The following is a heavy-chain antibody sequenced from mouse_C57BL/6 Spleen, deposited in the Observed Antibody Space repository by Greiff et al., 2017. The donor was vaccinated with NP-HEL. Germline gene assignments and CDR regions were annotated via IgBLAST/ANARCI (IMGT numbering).Heavy chain of an antibody. CDR1: GYTFTSYW. D-gene: IGHD2-3*01. CDR3: ARGRNGYYGFAY. J-gene: IGHJ3*01. CDR2: INPSNGGT. Sequence: QVQLKQPGTELVKPGASVKLSCKASGYTFTSYWMHWVKQRPGQGLEWIGNINPSNGGTNYNEKFKSKATLTVDKSSSTAYMQLSSLTSEDSAVYYCARGRNGYYGFAYWGQGTLVTVSA. V-gene: IGHV1-53*01.